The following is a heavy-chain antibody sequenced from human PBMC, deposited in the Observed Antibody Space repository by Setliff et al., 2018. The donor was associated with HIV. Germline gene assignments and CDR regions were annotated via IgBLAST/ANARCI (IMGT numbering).Heavy chain of an antibody. J-gene: IGHJ5*02. CDR1: GGTFSSYA. Sequence: SVQVSCKASGGTFSSYAISWVRQAPGQGLEWMGGIIPILGTANYAQKFQDRVTITTDESTSTAYMGLSSLRSEDTAVYYCARDQSAMVGGGYDPWGQGTRVTVSS. CDR3: ARDQSAMVGGGYDP. CDR2: IIPILGTA. D-gene: IGHD5-18*01. V-gene: IGHV1-69*05.